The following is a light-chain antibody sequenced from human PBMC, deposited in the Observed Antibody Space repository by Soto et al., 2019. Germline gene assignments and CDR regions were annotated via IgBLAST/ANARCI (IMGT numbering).Light chain of an antibody. V-gene: IGLV2-8*01. J-gene: IGLJ2*01. CDR1: SSDDGGSNY. Sequence: QSALTQPPSASGSPGQSVTISCTGTSSDDGGSNYVSWYQQHPGKAPKLLIYEVSKRPSGVPDRFSGTKSDNTASLTVSGLQAEDEADYYCNSYASGNTVVFGGGTKLTVL. CDR3: NSYASGNTVV. CDR2: EVS.